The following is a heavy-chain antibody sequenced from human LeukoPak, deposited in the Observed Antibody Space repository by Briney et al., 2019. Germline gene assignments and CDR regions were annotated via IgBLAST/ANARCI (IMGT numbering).Heavy chain of an antibody. J-gene: IGHJ5*02. CDR1: GYTFTGYY. CDR2: INPNSGGT. V-gene: IGHV1-2*02. CDR3: ARDWAAAGWFDP. D-gene: IGHD6-13*01. Sequence: ASVKVSCKASGYTFTGYYMHWVRQAPGQGLEWMGWINPNSGGTNYAQKFQGRVTMTRDTSISTAYMELSRLRSDDTAVYYCARDWAAAGWFDPWGQGTLVTVSS.